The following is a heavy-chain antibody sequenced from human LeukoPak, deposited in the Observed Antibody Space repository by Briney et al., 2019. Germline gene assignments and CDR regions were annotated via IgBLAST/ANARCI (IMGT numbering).Heavy chain of an antibody. J-gene: IGHJ4*02. Sequence: EASVKVSCKASGYTFTSYAMNWVRQAPGQGLEWMGWINTNTGNPTYAQGFTGRFVFSLDTSVSTAYLQISSLKAEDTAVYYCARENIAAQPDGFDYWGQGTLVTVSS. CDR2: INTNTGNP. CDR1: GYTFTSYA. D-gene: IGHD6-13*01. V-gene: IGHV7-4-1*02. CDR3: ARENIAAQPDGFDY.